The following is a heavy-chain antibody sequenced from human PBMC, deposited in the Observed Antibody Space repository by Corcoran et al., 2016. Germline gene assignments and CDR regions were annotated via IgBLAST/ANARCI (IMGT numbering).Heavy chain of an antibody. CDR1: GGSISSYY. D-gene: IGHD3-9*01. CDR2: IYYSGST. J-gene: IGHJ5*02. CDR3: ARDLGSYYYILTGYPAGYNWFDP. Sequence: QVQLQESGPGLVKPSETLSLTCTVSGGSISSYYWSWIRQPPGKGLEWIGYIYYSGSTNYNPSLKSRVTISVDTSKNQFSLKLSSVTAADTAVYYCARDLGSYYYILTGYPAGYNWFDPWGQGTLVTVSS. V-gene: IGHV4-59*01.